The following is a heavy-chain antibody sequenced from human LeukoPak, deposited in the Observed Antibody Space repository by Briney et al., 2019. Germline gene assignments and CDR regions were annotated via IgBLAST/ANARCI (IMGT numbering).Heavy chain of an antibody. J-gene: IGHJ3*01. CDR1: GGSISSYY. D-gene: IGHD4-17*01. Sequence: SETLSLTCTVSGGSISSYYWSWIRQPPGKGLEWIGYVSSTGNTNSNPSLRSRVSMSIDASKKQFSLRLNSVTAADTAVYYCARPYYGHSVGDAYDVWGQGTLVTVSS. CDR3: ARPYYGHSVGDAYDV. CDR2: VSSTGNT. V-gene: IGHV4-59*01.